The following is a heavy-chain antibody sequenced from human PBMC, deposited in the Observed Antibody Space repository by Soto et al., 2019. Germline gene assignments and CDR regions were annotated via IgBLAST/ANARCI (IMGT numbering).Heavy chain of an antibody. D-gene: IGHD2-8*02. CDR1: GASIGSGGW. CDR3: ARHEGWTGPDQ. Sequence: QVHLQESDPGLVKPSETLSLTCAVSGASIGSGGWWSWVRQPPGKGLEWIAEIFHDGNTNYSPSLKSRVTITRDQSQNQFFLNVYSVTAADTAVYYCARHEGWTGPDQWGQGTLVTVSS. J-gene: IGHJ5*02. CDR2: IFHDGNT. V-gene: IGHV4-4*02.